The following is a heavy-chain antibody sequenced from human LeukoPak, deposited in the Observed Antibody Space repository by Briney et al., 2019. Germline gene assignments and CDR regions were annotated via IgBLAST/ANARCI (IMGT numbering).Heavy chain of an antibody. CDR3: ARDLLFFSGYDDY. CDR2: IKQDGSEK. V-gene: IGHV3-7*03. Sequence: PGGSLRLSCAASGFTFSSYWMSWVRLAPGKGLEWVANIKQDGSEKYYVDSVKGRFTISRDNAKNSLYLQMNSLRAEDTAVYYCARDLLFFSGYDDYWGQGTLVTVSS. D-gene: IGHD2-21*02. J-gene: IGHJ4*02. CDR1: GFTFSSYW.